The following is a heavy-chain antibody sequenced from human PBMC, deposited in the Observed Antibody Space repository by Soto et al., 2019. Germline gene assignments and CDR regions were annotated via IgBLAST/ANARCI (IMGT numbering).Heavy chain of an antibody. J-gene: IGHJ3*02. V-gene: IGHV3-23*01. Sequence: GGSLRLSCAASGFTFSSYAMSWVRQAPGKGLEWVSAISGSGGSTYYADSVKGRFTISRDNSKNTLYLQMNSLRAEDTAVYYSANFPKYNWNDRGSFNIWGQGTMVTVS. CDR2: ISGSGGST. CDR3: ANFPKYNWNDRGSFNI. CDR1: GFTFSSYA. D-gene: IGHD1-1*01.